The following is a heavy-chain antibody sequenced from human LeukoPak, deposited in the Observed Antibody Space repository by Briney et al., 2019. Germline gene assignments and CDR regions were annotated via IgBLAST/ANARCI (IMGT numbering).Heavy chain of an antibody. V-gene: IGHV3-15*01. Sequence: SGGSLRLSCAASGFTFSDYYMSWIRQAPGKGLEWVGRIKSKTDGGTTDYAAPVKGRFTISRDDSKNTLYLQMNSLKTEDTAVYYCTTRGYSGYDLFDYWGQGTLVTVSS. D-gene: IGHD5-12*01. CDR1: GFTFSDYY. CDR3: TTRGYSGYDLFDY. CDR2: IKSKTDGGTT. J-gene: IGHJ4*02.